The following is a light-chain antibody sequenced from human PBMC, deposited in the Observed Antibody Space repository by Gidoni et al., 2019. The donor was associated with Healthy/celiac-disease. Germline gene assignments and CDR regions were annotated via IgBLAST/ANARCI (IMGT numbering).Light chain of an antibody. V-gene: IGKV1-39*01. Sequence: DFQTTQSPSSLSASVGDRVTITCRASQSISSYLNWYQQKPGKAPKLLIYAASSLQSGVPSRFSGSGSGTDFTLTISSLQPEDFATYYCQQSYSTPITFGQGTRLEIK. CDR1: QSISSY. CDR2: AAS. J-gene: IGKJ5*01. CDR3: QQSYSTPIT.